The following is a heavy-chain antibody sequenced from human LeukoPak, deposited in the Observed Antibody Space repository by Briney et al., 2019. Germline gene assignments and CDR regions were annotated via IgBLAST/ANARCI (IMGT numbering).Heavy chain of an antibody. V-gene: IGHV1-46*01. CDR1: GYTFTSYY. CDR2: INPSGGST. D-gene: IGHD6-13*01. CDR3: ARVSAAAGIFDY. Sequence: ASVKVSCKASGYTFTSYYKHWVRQAPGQGLEWMGIINPSGGSTSYAQKFQGRVTMTRDTSTSTVYMELSSLRSEDTAVYYCARVSAAAGIFDYWGQGTLVTVSS. J-gene: IGHJ4*02.